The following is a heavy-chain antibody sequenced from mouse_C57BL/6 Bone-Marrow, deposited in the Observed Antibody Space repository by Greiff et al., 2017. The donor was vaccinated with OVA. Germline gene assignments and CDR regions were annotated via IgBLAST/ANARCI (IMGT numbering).Heavy chain of an antibody. Sequence: QVQLQQSGAELVRPGTSVKVSCKASGYAFTNYLIEWVKQRPGQGLEWIGVINPGSGGTNYNEKFKGKATLTADKSSSTAYMQLSSLTSEDSAVYFCARLNTTVVEAYWGQGTLVTVSA. CDR2: INPGSGGT. J-gene: IGHJ3*01. CDR3: ARLNTTVVEAY. V-gene: IGHV1-54*01. D-gene: IGHD1-1*01. CDR1: GYAFTNYL.